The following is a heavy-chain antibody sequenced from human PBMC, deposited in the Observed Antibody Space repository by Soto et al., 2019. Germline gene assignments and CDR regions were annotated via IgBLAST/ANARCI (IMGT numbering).Heavy chain of an antibody. CDR3: AKDDLDVKGCSRVVGTGPVADL. Sequence: QLAESGGGVVQPGRSLRLSCAASGFTFSLYDMHWVRQVPGKGLEWLSVVSYVGAGDSYAGSVKGRFTISRDNSKNTLYLQMDSLTPGDTGVYYCAKDDLDVKGCSRVVGTGPVADLWGRRTLVTVSS. CDR2: VSYVGAGD. V-gene: IGHV3-30*18. J-gene: IGHJ5*02. CDR1: GFTFSLYD. D-gene: IGHD2-21*02.